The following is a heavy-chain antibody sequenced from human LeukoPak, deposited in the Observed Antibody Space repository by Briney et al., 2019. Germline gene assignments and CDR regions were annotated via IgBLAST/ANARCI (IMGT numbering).Heavy chain of an antibody. V-gene: IGHV3-33*01. D-gene: IGHD2-21*02. Sequence: PGGSLRLSCAASGFTSSHYGMHWVRQAPGKGLEWVAVIWSDGSNEYYADSVKGRFTISRDNSKNTLYLQMNSLRAEDTAVYYCARDRGGSYCGGDCYFNYYYMDVWGKGTTVTVSS. CDR2: IWSDGSNE. J-gene: IGHJ6*03. CDR1: GFTSSHYG. CDR3: ARDRGGSYCGGDCYFNYYYMDV.